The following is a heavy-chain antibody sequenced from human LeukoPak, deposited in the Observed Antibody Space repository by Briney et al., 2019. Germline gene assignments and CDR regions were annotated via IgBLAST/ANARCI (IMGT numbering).Heavy chain of an antibody. CDR3: AGPTSNDATDAFDI. Sequence: GASVKVSCKASGYTFTSYDINWVRRATGQGLEWMGWMNPNSGNTGYAQKFQGRVTMTRNTSISTAYMELSSLRSEDTAVYYCAGPTSNDATDAFDIWGQGTMVTVSS. J-gene: IGHJ3*02. CDR1: GYTFTSYD. D-gene: IGHD2-2*01. CDR2: MNPNSGNT. V-gene: IGHV1-8*01.